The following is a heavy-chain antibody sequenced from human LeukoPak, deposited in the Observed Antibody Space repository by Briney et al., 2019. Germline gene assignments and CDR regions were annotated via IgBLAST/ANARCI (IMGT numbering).Heavy chain of an antibody. V-gene: IGHV4-34*01. CDR2: INHSGST. J-gene: IGHJ6*02. D-gene: IGHD4-11*01. CDR1: GGSFSDYY. Sequence: SETLSLTCAVYGGSFSDYYWSWIRQPPGKGLEWIGEINHSGSTNYNPSLKSRVTISVDTSKNQFSLKLSSVTATDTAVYYCARADNTVTTLYYYYGMDVWGQGTTVTVSS. CDR3: ARADNTVTTLYYYYGMDV.